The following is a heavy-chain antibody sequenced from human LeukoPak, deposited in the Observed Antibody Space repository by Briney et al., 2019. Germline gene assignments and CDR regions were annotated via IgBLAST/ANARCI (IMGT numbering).Heavy chain of an antibody. J-gene: IGHJ4*02. CDR2: ISYDGSNK. V-gene: IGHV3-30*04. Sequence: GGSLRLSCAASGFTFSSYAMHWVRQAPGKGLEWVAVISYDGSNKYDADGVKGRFPLSRDNSKNTLYLQMNSLRAEDTAVYYCARGRYFDRYYFDYWGQGTLVTVSS. CDR1: GFTFSSYA. D-gene: IGHD3-9*01. CDR3: ARGRYFDRYYFDY.